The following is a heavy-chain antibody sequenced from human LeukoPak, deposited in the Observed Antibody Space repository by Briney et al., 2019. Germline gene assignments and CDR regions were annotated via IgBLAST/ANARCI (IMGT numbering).Heavy chain of an antibody. Sequence: SETLSLTCSVSGGSVTGYHWSWLRQPPEKGLEWLAYMYYGGTSNYNPSLNSRLTMSIDTSQNQLPLRLTSVTAADTAVYYCARHTTGRAGGDFDYWGQGALVTVSS. J-gene: IGHJ4*02. CDR3: ARHTTGRAGGDFDY. CDR1: GGSVTGYH. V-gene: IGHV4-59*08. CDR2: MYYGGTS. D-gene: IGHD2/OR15-2a*01.